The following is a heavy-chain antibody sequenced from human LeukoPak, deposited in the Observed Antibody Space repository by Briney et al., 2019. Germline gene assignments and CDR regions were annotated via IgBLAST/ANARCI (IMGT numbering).Heavy chain of an antibody. D-gene: IGHD3-22*01. CDR2: GYTGGSA. CDR3: ARETIAITIIEVLRMGDAFDI. Sequence: SDTHSIRCSGPGRSISTWYGRWMRRPAGLGRRSSGRGYTGGSANDNPSLNRQIPISVDTSKNQFSVSLGSVTAAGTALYYSARETIAITIIEVLRMGDAFDIWGQGTMVTVSS. CDR1: GRSISTWY. V-gene: IGHV4-4*07. J-gene: IGHJ3*02.